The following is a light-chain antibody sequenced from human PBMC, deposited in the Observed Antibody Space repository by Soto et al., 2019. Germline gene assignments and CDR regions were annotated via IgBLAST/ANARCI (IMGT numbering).Light chain of an antibody. CDR1: SSNIGAGYD. CDR2: GNN. J-gene: IGLJ1*01. Sequence: QSVLTQPPSVSGAPGQRVTISCTGNSSNIGAGYDVHWYQQLPGTAPKLLIYGNNNRPSGVPDRFSGSKSGTSASLAITGLQAEDEADYYCQSYDSSLSAYVFGPGTKATVL. V-gene: IGLV1-40*01. CDR3: QSYDSSLSAYV.